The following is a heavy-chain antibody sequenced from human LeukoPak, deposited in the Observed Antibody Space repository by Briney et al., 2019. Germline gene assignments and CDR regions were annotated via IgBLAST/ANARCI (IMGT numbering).Heavy chain of an antibody. CDR2: ISAYNGNT. Sequence: ASLKVSFKASGYTFTSYGISWVRQAPGQGLEWTRWISAYNGNTNYAQKLQGRVTMTTDTSTSTAYMELRSLRSDDTAVYYCARGYCSSTSCYRPGGGFDPWGQGTLVTVSS. CDR1: GYTFTSYG. J-gene: IGHJ5*02. D-gene: IGHD2-2*01. CDR3: ARGYCSSTSCYRPGGGFDP. V-gene: IGHV1-18*01.